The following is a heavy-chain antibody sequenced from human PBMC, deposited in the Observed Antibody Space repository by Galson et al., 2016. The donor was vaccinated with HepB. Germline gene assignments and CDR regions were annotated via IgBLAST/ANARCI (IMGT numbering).Heavy chain of an antibody. CDR2: VSYDGSRR. D-gene: IGHD2-21*01. J-gene: IGHJ3*01. CDR1: GFSFNTFA. CDR3: ARGRFEVVRSTTPSAFDF. V-gene: IGHV3-30*03. Sequence: SLRLSCAASGFSFNTFAMHWVRQAPGKGLEWVARVSYDGSRRHYGDSVKGRFIISRDDSRDNLFLQMNSLRVDDTAIYYCARGRFEVVRSTTPSAFDFGGQGTMVIVSS.